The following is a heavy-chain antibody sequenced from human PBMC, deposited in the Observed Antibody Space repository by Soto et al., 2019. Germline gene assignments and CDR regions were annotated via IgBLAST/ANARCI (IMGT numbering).Heavy chain of an antibody. V-gene: IGHV3-30*03. CDR3: ARDPFGQTYPVVYDY. Sequence: QVQLVESGGGVVQPERSLRLSCAASGFTFSRYGMHWVRQTPGKGLEWVAVISDNGSDKYYGDSVKGRFTISRDNAKNSRDLQMNSLRAEDTAVYFCARDPFGQTYPVVYDYWGQGPLVPVSS. D-gene: IGHD3-3*01. CDR2: ISDNGSDK. CDR1: GFTFSRYG. J-gene: IGHJ4*02.